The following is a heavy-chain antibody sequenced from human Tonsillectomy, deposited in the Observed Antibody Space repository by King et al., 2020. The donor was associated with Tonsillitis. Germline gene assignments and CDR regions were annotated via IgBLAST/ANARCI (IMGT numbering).Heavy chain of an antibody. CDR1: GYNFTTHW. CDR2: INPGDSNS. CDR3: ARRYRGGVAATPDLWYFDL. V-gene: IGHV5-51*03. Sequence: QLVQSGAEVKKPGESLKISCKGSGYNFTTHWIGWVRQMPGKGLEWMGIINPGDSNSRYIPSLEGQVSISADKSISSAYLQWRSLKASDTAMYYCARRYRGGVAATPDLWYFDLWGRGTLVTVSS. D-gene: IGHD2-15*01. J-gene: IGHJ2*01.